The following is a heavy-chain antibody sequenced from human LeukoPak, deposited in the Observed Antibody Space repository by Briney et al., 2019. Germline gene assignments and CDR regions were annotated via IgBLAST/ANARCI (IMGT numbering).Heavy chain of an antibody. V-gene: IGHV3-21*06. Sequence: PGGSLRLSCEASGFTFSNYAMNWVRQTPGKGLEWVSSITSYPRTTYYADSVKGRFTISRDNAKNSLYLQMDSLRVEDTAVYYCARDPYSGSYGPYYYYYMDVWGKGTTVTISS. CDR3: ARDPYSGSYGPYYYYYMDV. D-gene: IGHD1-26*01. J-gene: IGHJ6*03. CDR2: ITSYPRTT. CDR1: GFTFSNYA.